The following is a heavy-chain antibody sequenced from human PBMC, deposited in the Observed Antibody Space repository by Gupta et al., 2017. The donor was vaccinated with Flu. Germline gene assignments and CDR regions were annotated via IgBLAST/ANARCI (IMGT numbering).Heavy chain of an antibody. V-gene: IGHV3-9*01. D-gene: IGHD3-10*01. CDR2: ISWNSGTI. CDR3: AKDHGSGRYHMSKNYYHYMDA. Sequence: CAMHWVRQVPGKGLEWVSSISWNSGTIAYADSVKRRFTISRDNAKNTLYLLMNSLRPEDTAVYYCAKDHGSGRYHMSKNYYHYMDAWGTGTTVTVSS. J-gene: IGHJ6*03. CDR1: CA.